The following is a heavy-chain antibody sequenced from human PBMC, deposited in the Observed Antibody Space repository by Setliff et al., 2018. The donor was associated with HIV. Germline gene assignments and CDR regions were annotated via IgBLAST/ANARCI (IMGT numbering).Heavy chain of an antibody. D-gene: IGHD3-10*01. CDR2: TIPVLSMS. Sequence: ASVKVSCLASEDTFNSYTIQWVRQTPGQGIEWMGRTIPVLSMSNFALKFQGRGYIFADKSTSTAYLGLNGLTSEDTAIYYCATSFGSGVAPFDNWGQGTLVTVSS. J-gene: IGHJ4*02. V-gene: IGHV1-69*02. CDR1: EDTFNSYT. CDR3: ATSFGSGVAPFDN.